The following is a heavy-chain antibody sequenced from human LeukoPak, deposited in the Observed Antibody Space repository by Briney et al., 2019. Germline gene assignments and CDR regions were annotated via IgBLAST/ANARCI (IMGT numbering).Heavy chain of an antibody. D-gene: IGHD1-1*01. CDR1: GGSFSGYY. J-gene: IGHJ6*02. CDR3: ARGERIYYGMDV. Sequence: SETLSLTCAVYGGSFSGYYWSWIRQPPGKGREWIGEINHSGSTNYNPSLKSRVTISVDTSKNQFSLKLSSVTAADTAVYYCARGERIYYGMDVWGQGTTVTVSS. V-gene: IGHV4-34*01. CDR2: INHSGST.